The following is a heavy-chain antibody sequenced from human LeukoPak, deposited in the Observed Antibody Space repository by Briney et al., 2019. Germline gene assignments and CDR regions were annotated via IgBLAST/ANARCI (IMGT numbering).Heavy chain of an antibody. CDR1: GFTFGNYA. J-gene: IGHJ4*02. D-gene: IGHD4-11*01. CDR3: AKVPTVTTGHFDY. Sequence: GGSPRLSCAASGFTFGNYAMTWVRQAPGKGLEWVSSITGRGDITYYADSVKGRFTISRDNSINTLYLHMNSLRAEDTAVYFCAKVPTVTTGHFDYWGQGTLVTVSS. CDR2: ITGRGDIT. V-gene: IGHV3-23*01.